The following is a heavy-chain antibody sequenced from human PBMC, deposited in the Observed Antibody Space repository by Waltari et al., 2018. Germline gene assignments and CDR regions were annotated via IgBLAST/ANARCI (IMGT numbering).Heavy chain of an antibody. CDR2: ITSDGSNT. Sequence: EVQLVESGGGLVQPGGSLSLSCAASGFTFSRSWRYWVRQAPGTGLAWVSHITSDGSNTGYADSVKGRFTISRDNAKNTLYMEMNSLRDEDTAVYYCVRDRGMDAWGQGTTVTVSS. J-gene: IGHJ6*02. CDR3: VRDRGMDA. CDR1: GFTFSRSW. V-gene: IGHV3-74*01.